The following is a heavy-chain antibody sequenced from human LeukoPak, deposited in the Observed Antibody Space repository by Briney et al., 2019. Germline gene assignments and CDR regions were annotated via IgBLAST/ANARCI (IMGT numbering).Heavy chain of an antibody. V-gene: IGHV3-23*01. J-gene: IGHJ4*02. CDR1: GFTFSSYG. Sequence: GGTLRLSCAASGFTFSSYGMSWVRQAPGKGLEWVSAISGSGGSTYYADSVKGRFTISRDNSKNTLYLQMNSLRAEGTAVYYCATLVRYFDWPTQFDYWGQGTLVTVSS. CDR2: ISGSGGST. D-gene: IGHD3-9*01. CDR3: ATLVRYFDWPTQFDY.